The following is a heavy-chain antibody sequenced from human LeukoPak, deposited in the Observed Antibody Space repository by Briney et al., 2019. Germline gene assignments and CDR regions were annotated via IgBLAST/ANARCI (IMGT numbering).Heavy chain of an antibody. CDR3: ASDPPRGLEY. Sequence: GGSLRLSCAASGFTFSSYAMHWVRQAPGKGLEWVAVISYDGSNKYYADSVKGRFTISRDNSKNTLYLQMNSLRAEDTAIYYCASDPPRGLEYWGQGTLVTVSS. V-gene: IGHV3-30-3*01. CDR1: GFTFSSYA. J-gene: IGHJ4*02. CDR2: ISYDGSNK. D-gene: IGHD3-10*01.